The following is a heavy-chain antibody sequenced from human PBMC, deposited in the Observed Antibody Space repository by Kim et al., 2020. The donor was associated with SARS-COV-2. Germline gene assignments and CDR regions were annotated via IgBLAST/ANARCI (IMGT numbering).Heavy chain of an antibody. D-gene: IGHD2-21*01. V-gene: IGHV1-2*04. CDR3: ARGRLGRMVGVIAFRH. Sequence: ASVKVSCKASGYTFTGYYIHWVRQATGQGLEWMGWINPNSGGTNYAQKFQGWVTMTRNTSISTAYMELSSLRSDDTAVYYCARGRLGRMVGVIAFRHWA. CDR1: GYTFTGYY. J-gene: IGHJ1*01. CDR2: INPNSGGT.